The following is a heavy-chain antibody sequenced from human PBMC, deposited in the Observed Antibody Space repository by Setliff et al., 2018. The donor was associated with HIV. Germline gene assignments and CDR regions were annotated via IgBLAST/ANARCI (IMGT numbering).Heavy chain of an antibody. D-gene: IGHD3-10*01. Sequence: SETLSLTCTVSGYSISSGYYWGWVRQPPGKGLEWIGSIYHSGSTYYNPSLKSRVTISVDTSKNQFSLKLSSVTAADTAVYYCARDPYGITTRDWYFDLWGRGTLVTVSS. CDR1: GYSISSGYY. V-gene: IGHV4-38-2*02. CDR2: IYHSGST. CDR3: ARDPYGITTRDWYFDL. J-gene: IGHJ2*01.